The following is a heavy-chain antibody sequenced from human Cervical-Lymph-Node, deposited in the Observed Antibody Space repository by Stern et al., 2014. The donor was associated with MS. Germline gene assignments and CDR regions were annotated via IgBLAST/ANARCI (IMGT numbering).Heavy chain of an antibody. CDR1: GGTFSGYT. Sequence: QVQLVQSGAQVKKPGSSVKVSCQASGGTFSGYTFSWVRQAPGQGLEWMGRIIPVFGVVTYAQKFQGKITITADNSMDTAYMEVSTLRSEDTAIYYCAKDSDSFTGFQGYFDSWGQGTLVTVSS. CDR2: IIPVFGVV. V-gene: IGHV1-69*08. D-gene: IGHD2-8*02. J-gene: IGHJ4*02. CDR3: AKDSDSFTGFQGYFDS.